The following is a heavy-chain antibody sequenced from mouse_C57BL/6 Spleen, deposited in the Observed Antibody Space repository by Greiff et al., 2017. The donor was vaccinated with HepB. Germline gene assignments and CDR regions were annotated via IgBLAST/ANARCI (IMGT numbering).Heavy chain of an antibody. Sequence: VQLQQPGAELVRPGSSVKLSCKASGYTFTSYWMHWVKQRPIQGLEWIGNIDPSDSETHYNQKFKDKATLTVDKSSSTAYMQLSSLTSEDSAVYYCARDDYDGWYFDVWGTGTTVTVSS. CDR2: IDPSDSET. J-gene: IGHJ1*03. V-gene: IGHV1-52*01. D-gene: IGHD2-4*01. CDR3: ARDDYDGWYFDV. CDR1: GYTFTSYW.